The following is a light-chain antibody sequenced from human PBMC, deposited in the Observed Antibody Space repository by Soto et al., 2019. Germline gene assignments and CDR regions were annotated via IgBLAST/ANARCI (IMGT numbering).Light chain of an antibody. CDR2: EVT. CDR1: SSDVGAYNY. Sequence: QSVLTQPPSASGSPGQSVTISCTGTSSDVGAYNYVSWYQQHAGKAPKLVIYEVTKRPSGVPDRFSGSKSANTASLTVSGLQAEDEADYYCQTWGTGIHVVFGGGTKLTVL. CDR3: QTWGTGIHVV. J-gene: IGLJ2*01. V-gene: IGLV2-8*01.